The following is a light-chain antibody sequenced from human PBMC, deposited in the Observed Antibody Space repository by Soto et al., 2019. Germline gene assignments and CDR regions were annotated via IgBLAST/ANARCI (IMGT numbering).Light chain of an antibody. CDR1: QSVLYRSNNKNY. J-gene: IGKJ1*01. Sequence: DIVMTQSPDSLAVSLGERATINCKSSQSVLYRSNNKNYLAWYQQKPGQPPKLLIYWASTRESGVPDRFSGSGSGTDFTLTISSLQAEDVAVYYCLQYFSSPQTFGQGTKVEIK. V-gene: IGKV4-1*01. CDR3: LQYFSSPQT. CDR2: WAS.